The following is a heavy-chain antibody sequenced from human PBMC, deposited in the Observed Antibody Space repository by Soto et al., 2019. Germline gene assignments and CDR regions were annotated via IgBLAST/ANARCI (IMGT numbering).Heavy chain of an antibody. J-gene: IGHJ5*02. CDR2: ISGSGGST. CDR3: AKDTDYGEFNWFDP. D-gene: IGHD4-17*01. V-gene: IGHV3-23*01. Sequence: GGSLRLSCAASGFTFSSYAMSWVRQSPGKGLEWVSAISGSGGSTYYADSVKGRFTISRDNSKNTLYLQMNSLRAEDTAVYYCAKDTDYGEFNWFDPWGQGTLVTVSS. CDR1: GFTFSSYA.